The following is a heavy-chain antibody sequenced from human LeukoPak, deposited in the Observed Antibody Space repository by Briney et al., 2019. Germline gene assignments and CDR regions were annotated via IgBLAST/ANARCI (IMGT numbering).Heavy chain of an antibody. V-gene: IGHV3-30-3*01. CDR3: AKGAITMIVVAPFDY. J-gene: IGHJ4*02. CDR2: TSYDGSNK. D-gene: IGHD3-22*01. CDR1: GFTFSSYA. Sequence: PGRSLRLSCVVSGFTFSSYAMDWVRQAPGKGLEWVAVTSYDGSNKYYADSVKGRFTISRDNSKNTLYLEMNSLRAEDTAVYYYAKGAITMIVVAPFDYWGQGTLVTVSS.